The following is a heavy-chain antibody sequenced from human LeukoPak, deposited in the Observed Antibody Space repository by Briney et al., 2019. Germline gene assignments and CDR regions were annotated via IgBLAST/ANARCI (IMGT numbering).Heavy chain of an antibody. J-gene: IGHJ2*01. CDR1: GFTFISYT. CDR2: ISSSGSYI. V-gene: IGHV3-21*01. CDR3: ARGGSGYWYFDL. D-gene: IGHD6-19*01. Sequence: PGGSLRLSCAASGFTFISYTMNWVRQAPGKGLEWVSSISSSGSYIFYADSMKGRFTISRDNAKNSLYLQMNSLRAEDTAVYYRARGGSGYWYFDLWGRGTLVTVSS.